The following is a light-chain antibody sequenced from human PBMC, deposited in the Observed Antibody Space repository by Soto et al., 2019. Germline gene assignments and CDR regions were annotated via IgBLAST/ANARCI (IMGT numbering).Light chain of an antibody. J-gene: IGLJ1*01. CDR2: EVS. CDR1: SSDVGAYNF. Sequence: QSALTQPASVSGSPGQSISISCTGTSSDVGAYNFVSWYQQHPGKDPKLMIYEVSNRPSGVSNRFSGSKSGNTASLTISGLQAEDEADYYCSSYTSSSTLVFGSGTKLTVL. CDR3: SSYTSSSTLV. V-gene: IGLV2-14*01.